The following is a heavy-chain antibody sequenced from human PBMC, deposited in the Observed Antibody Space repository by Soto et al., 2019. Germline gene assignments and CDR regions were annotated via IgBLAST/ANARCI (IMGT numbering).Heavy chain of an antibody. D-gene: IGHD3-10*01. Sequence: QVQLVESGGGVVQPGRSLRLSCAASGFTFGSQGMHWVRQAPGKGLEWVALIWYDGSNKYYADSVKGRFTISRDNTKNTLYLQVNSLRAEDTAVYYCATRHYYGSGSYHLDNWGQGTLVTVSS. J-gene: IGHJ4*02. CDR1: GFTFGSQG. CDR3: ATRHYYGSGSYHLDN. CDR2: IWYDGSNK. V-gene: IGHV3-33*08.